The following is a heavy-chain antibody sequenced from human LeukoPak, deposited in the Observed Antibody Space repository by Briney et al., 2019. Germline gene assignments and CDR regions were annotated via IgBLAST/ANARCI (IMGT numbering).Heavy chain of an antibody. Sequence: PGGSLRLSCAASGFTFSSYSMNWVRQAPGKGLEWVSYISSSSRTIYYADSVKGRFTISRDNAKNSLYLQMNSLRAEDTAVYYCAIGRGPADAFDIWGQGTMVTVSS. CDR3: AIGRGPADAFDI. V-gene: IGHV3-48*01. CDR1: GFTFSSYS. CDR2: ISSSSRTI. D-gene: IGHD2-15*01. J-gene: IGHJ3*02.